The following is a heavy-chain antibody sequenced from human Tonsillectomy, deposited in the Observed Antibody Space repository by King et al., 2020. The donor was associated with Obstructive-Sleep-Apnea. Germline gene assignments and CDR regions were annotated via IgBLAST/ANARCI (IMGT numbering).Heavy chain of an antibody. J-gene: IGHJ5*02. CDR3: ARDPGVDRQYNWFDP. Sequence: QLVQSGAEVKKPGASVKVSCKASGYTFTGYYMHWVRQAPGQGLEWMGWINPNSGGTDYAQKLQGRVTMTRDTSISTVYMELSRLGTDDTAVYYCARDPGVDRQYNWFDPWGQGTLVTVSS. CDR1: GYTFTGYY. CDR2: INPNSGGT. D-gene: IGHD4-11*01. V-gene: IGHV1-2*02.